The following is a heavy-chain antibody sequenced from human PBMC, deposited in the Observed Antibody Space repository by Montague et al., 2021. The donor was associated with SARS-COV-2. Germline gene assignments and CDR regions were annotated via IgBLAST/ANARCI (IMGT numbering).Heavy chain of an antibody. V-gene: IGHV6-1*01. Sequence: CAISGDSVSSNSATWNWVRQSPSRGLEWLLMTYYRPKWYNDYAVSVRGRVTINPDTSKNQFSLQLNSVTPEDTAIYYCTSGREGNYNVMDVWGQGTTVTVSS. CDR3: TSGREGNYNVMDV. D-gene: IGHD1-1*01. CDR1: GDSVSSNSAT. CDR2: TYYRPKWYN. J-gene: IGHJ6*02.